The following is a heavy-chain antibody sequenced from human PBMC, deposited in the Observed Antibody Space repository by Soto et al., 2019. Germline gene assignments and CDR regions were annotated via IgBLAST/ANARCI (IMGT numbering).Heavy chain of an antibody. CDR2: IIPIFGTA. CDR1: GGTFSSYA. J-gene: IGHJ6*02. V-gene: IGHV1-69*06. D-gene: IGHD3-22*01. CDR3: ARAGDSSGYYNYYYYGMDV. Sequence: QVQLVQSGAEVKKPGPSVKVSCKASGGTFSSYAISWVRQAPGQGLEWMGGIIPIFGTAHYAQKFQGRVTITAEKSTSTAYMELSSLRSEDTAVYYCARAGDSSGYYNYYYYGMDVWGQGTTVTVSS.